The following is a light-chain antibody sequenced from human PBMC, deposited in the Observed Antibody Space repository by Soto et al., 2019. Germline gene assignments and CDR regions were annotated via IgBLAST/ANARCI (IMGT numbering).Light chain of an antibody. J-gene: IGLJ1*01. CDR1: SSNIGNHY. V-gene: IGLV1-51*02. CDR3: GTWDSTLSAGGDV. CDR2: ENN. Sequence: QSVLTQPPSVSAAPGQKVTISCSGSSSNIGNHYVSWYQKLPGTGPKLLIYENNKRPSGIPDRFSGSKSGTSATLDITGLQTGDEADYYCGTWDSTLSAGGDVFGTGTNVTVL.